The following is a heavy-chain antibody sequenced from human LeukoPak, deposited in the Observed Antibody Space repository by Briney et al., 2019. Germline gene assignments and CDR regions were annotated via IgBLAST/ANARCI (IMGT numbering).Heavy chain of an antibody. CDR3: ARKSGSYLGAFDI. V-gene: IGHV1-69*05. Sequence: ASVKVSCKASGGTFSSYAISWVRQAPAQGLEWMGGIIPIFGTANYAQKFQVRVTITTDESTSTAYMELSSLRSEDTAVYYCARKSGSYLGAFDIWGQGTMVTVSS. CDR2: IIPIFGTA. J-gene: IGHJ3*02. CDR1: GGTFSSYA. D-gene: IGHD1-26*01.